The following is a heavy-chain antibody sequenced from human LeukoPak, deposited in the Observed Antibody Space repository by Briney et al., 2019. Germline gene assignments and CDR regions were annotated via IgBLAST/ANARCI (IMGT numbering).Heavy chain of an antibody. V-gene: IGHV3-21*04. J-gene: IGHJ6*03. D-gene: IGHD2-15*01. CDR3: AKHAQAWGYCSGGSCIDYYYYYMDV. CDR2: ISSGTSFI. Sequence: PGGSLRLSCAASGFPFSSYSMNWVRQAPGKGLEWVSSISSGTSFIYYADSVKGRFTISRDNAKNTLYLQMNSLRAEDTAVYYCAKHAQAWGYCSGGSCIDYYYYYMDVWGKGTTVTISS. CDR1: GFPFSSYS.